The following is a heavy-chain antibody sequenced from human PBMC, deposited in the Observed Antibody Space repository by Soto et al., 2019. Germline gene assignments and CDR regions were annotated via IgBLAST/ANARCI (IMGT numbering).Heavy chain of an antibody. V-gene: IGHV3-30-3*01. CDR2: ISYDGSNK. CDR3: ARDQLYYYDSSGYPEY. D-gene: IGHD3-22*01. Sequence: GGSLRLSCAASGFTFSSYAMHWVRQAPGKGLEWVAVISYDGSNKYYADSVKGRFTISRDNSKNTLYLQMNSLRAEDTALYYCARDQLYYYDSSGYPEYWGQGTLVTVSS. CDR1: GFTFSSYA. J-gene: IGHJ4*02.